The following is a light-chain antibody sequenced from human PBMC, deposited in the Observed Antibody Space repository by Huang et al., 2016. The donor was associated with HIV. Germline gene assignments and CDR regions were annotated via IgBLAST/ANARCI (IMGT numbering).Light chain of an antibody. CDR1: QTVSNN. CDR3: QQYNNWPLT. CDR2: GES. J-gene: IGKJ4*01. Sequence: EIVMTQSPATLSVSPGKRATLSCRASQTVSNNLAWYQQKPGQAPRLLIYGESTRATGIPARFSGSGSGTDFTLTISSLQSEDFAVYYCQQYNNWPLTFGGGTKVEIK. V-gene: IGKV3-15*01.